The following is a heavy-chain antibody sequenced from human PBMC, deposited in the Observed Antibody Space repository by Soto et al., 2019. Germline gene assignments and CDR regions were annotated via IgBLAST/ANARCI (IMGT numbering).Heavy chain of an antibody. D-gene: IGHD2-15*01. V-gene: IGHV3-23*01. CDR1: GFTFSSYA. Sequence: GGSLRLSCAASGFTFSSYAMSWVRQAPGKGLEWVSAISGSGGSTYYADSVKGRFTISRDNSKNTLYLQMNSLRAEDTAVYYCAKDLGTGYCSGGSCSSIFNFDYWGQGTLVTVSS. CDR2: ISGSGGST. J-gene: IGHJ4*02. CDR3: AKDLGTGYCSGGSCSSIFNFDY.